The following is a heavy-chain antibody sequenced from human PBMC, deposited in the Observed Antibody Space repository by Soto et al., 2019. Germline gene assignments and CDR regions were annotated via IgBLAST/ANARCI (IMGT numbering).Heavy chain of an antibody. D-gene: IGHD3-3*01. CDR3: AIGGVSTRAFDY. J-gene: IGHJ4*02. V-gene: IGHV5-51*01. CDR2: IYPSDSDT. Sequence: GESLKISCKGSGYNFAGYWIAWVRQMPGKGLELMGIIYPSDSDTRYRPSFQGQVTISADKSISSAYLQWSSLRASDTAMYYCAIGGVSTRAFDYWGQGTPVTVSS. CDR1: GYNFAGYW.